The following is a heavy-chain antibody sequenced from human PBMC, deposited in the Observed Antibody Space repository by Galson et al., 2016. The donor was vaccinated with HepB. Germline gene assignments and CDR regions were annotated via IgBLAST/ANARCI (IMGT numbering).Heavy chain of an antibody. CDR2: IVPIFGST. J-gene: IGHJ6*03. Sequence: SVKVSCKASGGTFNSYGISWVRQAPGQGLEWMGGIVPIFGSTNHAQKFQDRVTITADESTSTVYMELSSLTSEDTAVYYCARDHRGINYYDSTYYYYHMDVWGEGTTVTVSS. D-gene: IGHD3-22*01. CDR1: GGTFNSYG. V-gene: IGHV1-69*13. CDR3: ARDHRGINYYDSTYYYYHMDV.